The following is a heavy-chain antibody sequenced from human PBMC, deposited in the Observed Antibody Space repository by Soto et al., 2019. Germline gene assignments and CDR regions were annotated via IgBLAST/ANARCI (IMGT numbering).Heavy chain of an antibody. J-gene: IGHJ6*02. CDR2: ITPILGVT. CDR3: ARWNEVAIIKETPYYYYGMDV. V-gene: IGHV1-69*02. D-gene: IGHD5-12*01. CDR1: GGTLNSNT. Sequence: QVQLVQSGAEVKKPGSSVKVSYEASGGTLNSNTITWVRQAPGQRLEWVGKITPILGVTTYAQRFQGRVTITADKSTSTVYMDLSGLRSEDSAVYYCARWNEVAIIKETPYYYYGMDVWGQGTTVTVSS.